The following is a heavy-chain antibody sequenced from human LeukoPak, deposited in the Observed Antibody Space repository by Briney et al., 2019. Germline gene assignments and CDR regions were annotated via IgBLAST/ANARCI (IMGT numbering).Heavy chain of an antibody. CDR3: TREVVTRSKYSGYDAFDI. D-gene: IGHD5-12*01. CDR1: GFTISSNY. J-gene: IGHJ3*02. V-gene: IGHV3-48*04. CDR2: ISNSSSSI. Sequence: GGTLRLSCAVSGFTISSNYMSWFRQPPAEGLEWVSYISNSSSSIYYADSVKGRLTISRDSAKNSLYLQMNHRRPEATAVYYFTREVVTRSKYSGYDAFDIWGRGTMVTVSS.